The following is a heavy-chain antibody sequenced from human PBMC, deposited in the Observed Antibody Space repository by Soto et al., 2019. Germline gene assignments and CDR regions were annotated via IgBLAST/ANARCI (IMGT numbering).Heavy chain of an antibody. J-gene: IGHJ5*02. CDR2: ISGSGGST. D-gene: IGHD6-13*01. CDR1: GFTFSSYA. CDR3: AKWGPGIAAAGTKFDP. V-gene: IGHV3-23*01. Sequence: GGSLRLSCAASGFTFSSYAMSWVRQAPGKGLEWVSAISGSGGSTYYADSVKGRFTISRDNSKNTLYLQMNSLRAEDTAVYYCAKWGPGIAAAGTKFDPWGQGTLVTVSS.